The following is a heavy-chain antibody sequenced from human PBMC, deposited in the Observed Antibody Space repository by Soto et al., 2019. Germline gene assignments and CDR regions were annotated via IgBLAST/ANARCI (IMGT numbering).Heavy chain of an antibody. Sequence: QVQPVESGGGVVQPGKSLRLSCVASGFTFTEHGMHWVRLAPGKGLEWVAVIFDDGINKYYADSVKGRFTISRDTSKSTLYLQMNSLRAEDTAVYYCARDHNRVGGYNWFDAWGQGTLVTVSS. CDR2: IFDDGINK. CDR3: ARDHNRVGGYNWFDA. V-gene: IGHV3-33*01. J-gene: IGHJ5*02. D-gene: IGHD3-16*01. CDR1: GFTFTEHG.